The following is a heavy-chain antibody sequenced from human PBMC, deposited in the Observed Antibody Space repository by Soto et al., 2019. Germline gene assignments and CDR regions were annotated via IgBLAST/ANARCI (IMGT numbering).Heavy chain of an antibody. CDR2: ISGSGGST. V-gene: IGHV3-23*01. D-gene: IGHD3-9*01. CDR1: GFTFSSYA. J-gene: IGHJ4*02. CDR3: AKPFSFTYYDILTGYPPIDY. Sequence: SLRLSCAASGFTFSSYAMSWVRQAPGKGLEWVSAISGSGGSTYYADSVKGRFTISRDNSKNTLYLQMNSLRAEDTAVYYCAKPFSFTYYDILTGYPPIDYWGQGTLVTVSS.